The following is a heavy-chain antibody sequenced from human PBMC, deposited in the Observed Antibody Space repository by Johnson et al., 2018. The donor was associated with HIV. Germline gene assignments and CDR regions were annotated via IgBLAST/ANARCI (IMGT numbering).Heavy chain of an antibody. D-gene: IGHD1-7*01. CDR2: IYSGGST. CDR3: AREGAWELRPGAFNI. Sequence: MLLVESGGGLVQPGGSLRLSCAASGFTVSSNYMSWVRQAPGKGLEWVSVIYSGGSTYYADSVKGSFPISRDNSKNTLYLQMNSLRAEDTAVYYCAREGAWELRPGAFNIWGQGTVVTVSS. V-gene: IGHV3-66*01. J-gene: IGHJ3*02. CDR1: GFTVSSNY.